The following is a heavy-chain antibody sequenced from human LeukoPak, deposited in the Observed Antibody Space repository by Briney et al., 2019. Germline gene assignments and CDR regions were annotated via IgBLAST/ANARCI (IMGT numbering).Heavy chain of an antibody. V-gene: IGHV1-69*13. CDR3: ARDLSEFRSLIPH. CDR2: ITPMFGTA. Sequence: GASVKVSCKASGGTFSNYAISWVRQAPGQGLEWMGGITPMFGTAKYAQRFQGRVTITADESTSTAYMELSSLRSEDTAVYYCARDLSEFRSLIPHWGQGTQVTVSS. D-gene: IGHD2-21*01. J-gene: IGHJ1*01. CDR1: GGTFSNYA.